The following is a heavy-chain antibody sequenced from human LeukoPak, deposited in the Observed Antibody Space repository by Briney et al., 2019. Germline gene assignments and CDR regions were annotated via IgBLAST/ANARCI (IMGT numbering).Heavy chain of an antibody. D-gene: IGHD1-26*01. CDR1: GYTFTSYG. CDR3: ASIVGAEEDAFDI. CDR2: ISAYNGNT. J-gene: IGHJ3*02. V-gene: IGHV1-18*01. Sequence: ASVKVSCKASGYTFTSYGISWVRQAPGQGLEWMGWISAYNGNTNYAQKLQGRVTMTTDTSTSTAYMELSSLRSEDTAVYYCASIVGAEEDAFDIWGQGTMVTVSS.